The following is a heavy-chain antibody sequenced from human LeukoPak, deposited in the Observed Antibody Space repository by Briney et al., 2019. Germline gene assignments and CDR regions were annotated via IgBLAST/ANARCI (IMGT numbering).Heavy chain of an antibody. CDR1: GFTFNSYA. CDR2: ISYDGGNK. V-gene: IGHV3-30*04. CDR3: ARDPTRIAVVTALDY. Sequence: QPGGSLRLSCAASGFTFNSYAMHWVRQAPGKGLEWVAVISYDGGNKYYADSVKGRFTISRDNSKNTLYLQMNSLRAEDTAVYYCARDPTRIAVVTALDYWGQGTLVTVSS. J-gene: IGHJ4*02. D-gene: IGHD2-21*02.